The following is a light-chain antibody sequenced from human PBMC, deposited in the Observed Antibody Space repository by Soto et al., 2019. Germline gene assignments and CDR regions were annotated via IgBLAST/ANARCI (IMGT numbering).Light chain of an antibody. CDR2: DAS. J-gene: IGKJ1*01. Sequence: DVQISHCPSTLAASVGDRVTITCRASQSISSWLAWYQQKPGKAPKLLIYDASSLESGVPSRFSGHGSGTEFTLTISSLQPDDSASYYCQQYNSYSKTFGQGTKV. CDR3: QQYNSYSKT. V-gene: IGKV1-5*01. CDR1: QSISSW.